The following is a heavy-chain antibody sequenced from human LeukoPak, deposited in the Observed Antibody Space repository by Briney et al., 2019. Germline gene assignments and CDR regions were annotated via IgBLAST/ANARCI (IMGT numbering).Heavy chain of an antibody. CDR1: DGSINSYY. V-gene: IGHV4-59*01. CDR2: IYYNGNT. J-gene: IGHJ6*02. CDR3: ARGRSNYYGMDV. Sequence: PSETLSLTCSVSDGSINSYYWNWIRRPPGKGLEWIGYIYYNGNTNYSPSLKSRVTMSVDTSKNLFSLKVSSVTAADTAVYYCARGRSNYYGMDVWGQGSTVTVSS. D-gene: IGHD1-26*01.